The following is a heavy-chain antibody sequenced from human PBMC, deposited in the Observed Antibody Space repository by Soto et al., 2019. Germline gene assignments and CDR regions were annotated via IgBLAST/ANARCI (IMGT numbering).Heavy chain of an antibody. V-gene: IGHV4-59*01. Sequence: SETLSLTCTVSDGSISSYYWSWIRQPPGKGLEWIGYIYYSGSTNYNPSLKSRVTISVDTSKNQFSLKLSSVTAADTAVYYCAREGSYKNYYYYGMDVWGQGTTVTVSS. CDR2: IYYSGST. D-gene: IGHD2-15*01. CDR1: DGSISSYY. J-gene: IGHJ6*02. CDR3: AREGSYKNYYYYGMDV.